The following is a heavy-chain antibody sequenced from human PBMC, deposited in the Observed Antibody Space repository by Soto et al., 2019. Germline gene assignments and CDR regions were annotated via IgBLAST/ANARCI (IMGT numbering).Heavy chain of an antibody. Sequence: ASVKVSCKASGYTFTTCDIHWVRQAPGRGLEWMGWMNPYTGKTGNAQRFQGRVTMTRDMSITTVYMELNNLSPDDTAVYYCGRGRSGQIVVFYWGQGTPVTVSS. CDR2: MNPYTGKT. V-gene: IGHV1-8*02. CDR3: GRGRSGQIVVFY. CDR1: GYTFTTCD. J-gene: IGHJ4*02. D-gene: IGHD1-26*01.